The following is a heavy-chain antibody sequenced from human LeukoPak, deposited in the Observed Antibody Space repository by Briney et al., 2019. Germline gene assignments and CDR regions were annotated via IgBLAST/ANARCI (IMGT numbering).Heavy chain of an antibody. Sequence: SQTLSLTCTVSGGSISSGDYYWSWIRQPPGKGLEWIGYIYYSGSTYYNPSLKSRVTISVDTSKNQFSLKLSPVTAAATAVYYWAGSQYSRGGGLKDYWGQGTLVTVSS. J-gene: IGHJ4*02. D-gene: IGHD3-16*01. CDR1: GGSISSGDYY. V-gene: IGHV4-30-4*03. CDR3: AGSQYSRGGGLKDY. CDR2: IYYSGST.